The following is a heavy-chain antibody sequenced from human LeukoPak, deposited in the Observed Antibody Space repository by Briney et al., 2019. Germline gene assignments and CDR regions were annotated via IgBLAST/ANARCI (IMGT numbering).Heavy chain of an antibody. D-gene: IGHD3-3*01. CDR2: IKLDGSEK. J-gene: IGHJ4*02. Sequence: GGSLRLSCVASVFTFGKYWMSWVRQAPRKGQEWVANIKLDGSEKNYVDSVKGRFTISRDNTKNSLYLQMNSLRAEDTAVFYCARDQYDTWSRRGNFDSWGQGTLVIVSS. CDR3: ARDQYDTWSRRGNFDS. V-gene: IGHV3-7*03. CDR1: VFTFGKYW.